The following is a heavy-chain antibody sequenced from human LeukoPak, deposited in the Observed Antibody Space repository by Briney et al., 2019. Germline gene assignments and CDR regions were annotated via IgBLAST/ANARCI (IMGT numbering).Heavy chain of an antibody. V-gene: IGHV3-30*18. CDR3: AKINNIDDY. CDR1: GFTFTTFG. J-gene: IGHJ4*01. CDR2: ISPDGNLK. D-gene: IGHD1/OR15-1a*01. Sequence: GGSLRLSCAASGFTFTTFGIHWVRQAPGKGLEWVAAISPDGNLKYYTDSVQGRFTVSRDNSKNMIYLQMNSLRGEDSALYYCAKINNIDDYWGDGPLVTVSS.